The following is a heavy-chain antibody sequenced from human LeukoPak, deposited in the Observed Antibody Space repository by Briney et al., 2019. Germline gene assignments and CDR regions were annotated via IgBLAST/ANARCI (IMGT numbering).Heavy chain of an antibody. CDR3: ARELAAAASYYYGMDV. V-gene: IGHV3-11*06. D-gene: IGHD6-13*01. Sequence: GGSLRLSCAASGFTFSDYYMSWIRQAPGKGLEWVSYISSSSSYTNYADSVKGRFTISRDNAKNSLYLQMNSLRAEDTAVYYCARELAAAASYYYGMDVWGQGTTVTVSS. CDR1: GFTFSDYY. CDR2: ISSSSSYT. J-gene: IGHJ6*02.